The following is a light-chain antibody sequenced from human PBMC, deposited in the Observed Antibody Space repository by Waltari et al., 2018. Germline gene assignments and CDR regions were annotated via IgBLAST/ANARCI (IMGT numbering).Light chain of an antibody. CDR3: QSYDSSLSGSV. CDR1: SSNIGAGYD. J-gene: IGLJ3*02. V-gene: IGLV1-40*01. CDR2: GNS. Sequence: QSVLTQPPPVSGAPGQRVTISCTGSSSNIGAGYDVHWYQQLPGTAPKLLIYGNSTRPSGVPDRFSGSKSGTSASLAITGLQAEDEADYYCQSYDSSLSGSVFGGGTKLTVL.